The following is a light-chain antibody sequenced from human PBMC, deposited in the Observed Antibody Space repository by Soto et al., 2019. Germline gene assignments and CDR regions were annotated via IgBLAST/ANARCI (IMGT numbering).Light chain of an antibody. CDR1: QGINKW. J-gene: IGKJ4*01. CDR2: ASS. Sequence: DIQMTQSPSSVSAAVGDRVTITCRASQGINKWLAWYQQKPGKAPQLLISASSTLRSGVASRLSGSGSGTDFILTISNLQPEDFATYLCQQDNSFPLTFGGGTRVEI. V-gene: IGKV1-12*01. CDR3: QQDNSFPLT.